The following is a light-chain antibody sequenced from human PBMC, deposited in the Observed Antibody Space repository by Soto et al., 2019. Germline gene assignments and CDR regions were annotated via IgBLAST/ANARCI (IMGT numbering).Light chain of an antibody. Sequence: QSVLTQPPSVSGAPGQRVTISCTESSSNIGAGYDVHWYQQLPGTAPKLLIYGNSHRPSGVPDRFSGSKSGTSASLAITGLQAEDEADYYCQSYDSSLSGWVFGGGTKVTVL. CDR1: SSNIGAGYD. CDR2: GNS. CDR3: QSYDSSLSGWV. V-gene: IGLV1-40*01. J-gene: IGLJ3*02.